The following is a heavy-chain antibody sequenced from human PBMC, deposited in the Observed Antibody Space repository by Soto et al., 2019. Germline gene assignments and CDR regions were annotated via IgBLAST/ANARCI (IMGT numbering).Heavy chain of an antibody. J-gene: IGHJ6*02. V-gene: IGHV4-31*03. D-gene: IGHD2-15*01. Sequence: QVQLQESGPGLVKPSQTLSLTCTVSGGSISSGGYYWSWIRQHPGKGLEWIGYIYYSGSTYYNPSRHSRVTRSFDTSKNQCSRKLSSVTAADTAVYYCARDPYCSGGSCYYYYGMDVWGQGTTVTVSS. CDR2: IYYSGST. CDR3: ARDPYCSGGSCYYYYGMDV. CDR1: GGSISSGGYY.